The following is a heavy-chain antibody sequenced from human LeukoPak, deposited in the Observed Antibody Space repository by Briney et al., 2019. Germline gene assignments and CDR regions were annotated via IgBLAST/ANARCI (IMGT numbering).Heavy chain of an antibody. CDR1: GYSISSGYY. Sequence: SETLSLTCAVSGYSISSGYYWGWIRQPPGKGLEWIGSIYHSGSTSYNPSLKSRVTISVDTSKTQFSLKLTSVPAADTAVYYCASRLLWFGELSHFDYWGQGTLVTVSS. J-gene: IGHJ4*02. V-gene: IGHV4-38-2*01. CDR3: ASRLLWFGELSHFDY. CDR2: IYHSGST. D-gene: IGHD3-10*01.